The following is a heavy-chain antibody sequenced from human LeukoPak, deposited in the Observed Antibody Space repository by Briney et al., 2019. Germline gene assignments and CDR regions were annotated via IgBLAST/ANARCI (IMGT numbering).Heavy chain of an antibody. CDR3: ATGTIYCSSCSDDY. V-gene: IGHV1-24*01. CDR1: GYSLTESS. Sequence: ASVKVSCKVSGYSLTESSMHWVRQAPGKGLEWMGGFDPDDGETPLFAQKFQGRVSLTEDTSTDTAYMELSSLSSEDTAVYYCATGTIYCSSCSDDYWGQGTLVTVSS. CDR2: FDPDDGET. J-gene: IGHJ4*02. D-gene: IGHD2-2*01.